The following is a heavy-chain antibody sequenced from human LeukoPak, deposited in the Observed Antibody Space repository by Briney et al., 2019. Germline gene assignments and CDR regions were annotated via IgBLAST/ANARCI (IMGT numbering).Heavy chain of an antibody. CDR2: VSSSGSTI. J-gene: IGHJ6*03. V-gene: IGHV3-11*04. D-gene: IGHD2-2*01. Sequence: GGSLRLSCAASGFTFSDYYMGWIRQAPGKGLEWVSYVSSSGSTIYYADSVKGRFTISRDNAKNSLYLQMNSLRAEDTAVYYCAPNPSRVRVPAAIGYYYMDVWGKGTTVTVSS. CDR1: GFTFSDYY. CDR3: APNPSRVRVPAAIGYYYMDV.